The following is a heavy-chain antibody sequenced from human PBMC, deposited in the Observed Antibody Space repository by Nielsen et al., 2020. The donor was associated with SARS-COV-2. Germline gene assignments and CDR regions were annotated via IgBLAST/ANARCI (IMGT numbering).Heavy chain of an antibody. CDR1: GFTFSSYA. CDR2: ISYDGSNK. V-gene: IGHV3-30*04. CDR3: AREAGIADYVWGSYRPYYGMDV. J-gene: IGHJ6*02. D-gene: IGHD3-16*02. Sequence: GESLKISCAASGFTFSSYAMHWVRQAPGKGLEWVAVISYDGSNKYYADSVKGRFTISRDNSKNTLYLQMNSLRAEDTAVYYCAREAGIADYVWGSYRPYYGMDVWGQGTTVTVSS.